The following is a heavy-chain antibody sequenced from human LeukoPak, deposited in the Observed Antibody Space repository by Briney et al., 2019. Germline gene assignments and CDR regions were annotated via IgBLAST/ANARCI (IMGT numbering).Heavy chain of an antibody. D-gene: IGHD3-3*01. CDR1: GLTFSSCA. V-gene: IGHV3-48*01. J-gene: IGHJ6*03. Sequence: GGSLRLSCAASGLTFSSCAMHWVRQAPGKGLEWVSYISSSSSTIYYADSVKGRFTISRDNAKNSLYLQMNSLRAEDTAVYYCARETIFGVVTYYYYYMDVWGKGTTVTVSS. CDR2: ISSSSSTI. CDR3: ARETIFGVVTYYYYYMDV.